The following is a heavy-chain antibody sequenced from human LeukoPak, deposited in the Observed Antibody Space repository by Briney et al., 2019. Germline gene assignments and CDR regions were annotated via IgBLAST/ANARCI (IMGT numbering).Heavy chain of an antibody. J-gene: IGHJ4*02. D-gene: IGHD3-3*01. CDR3: ARTWSASYFDY. V-gene: IGHV3-23*01. CDR2: ISGSGGST. Sequence: GGSLRLSCAASGFTFSSYAMSWVRQAPGKGLEWVSAISGSGGSTYYADSVKGRFTVSRDNSKNTLYLQMNSLRADDTAVYYCARTWSASYFDYWGQGTLVTVSS. CDR1: GFTFSSYA.